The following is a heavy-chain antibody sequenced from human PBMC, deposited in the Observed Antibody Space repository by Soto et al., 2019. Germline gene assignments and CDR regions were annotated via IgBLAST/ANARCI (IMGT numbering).Heavy chain of an antibody. D-gene: IGHD2-21*01. CDR3: ARDLDPLLDLAGNDY. CDR1: GFTFSSYW. Sequence: GGSLRLSCAASGFTFSSYWMSWVRQAPGKGLEWVANIKQDGSEKYYVDSVKGRFTISRDNAKNSLYLQMNSLRAEDTAVYYCARDLDPLLDLAGNDYWGQGTLVTVSS. J-gene: IGHJ4*02. CDR2: IKQDGSEK. V-gene: IGHV3-7*01.